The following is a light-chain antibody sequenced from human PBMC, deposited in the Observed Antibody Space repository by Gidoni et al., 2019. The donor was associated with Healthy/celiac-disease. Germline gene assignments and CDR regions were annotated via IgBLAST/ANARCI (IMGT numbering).Light chain of an antibody. J-gene: IGKJ2*01. CDR1: QSISSY. Sequence: DIQMTQSPSSLSASVGDRVTITCRASQSISSYLNWYQQKPGKAPKLLTYAASSLQSGVPSRFSGSGSGTDFTLTISSLQPEDFATYYCQQSYSTLYTCGQGTKLEIK. CDR3: QQSYSTLYT. CDR2: AAS. V-gene: IGKV1-39*01.